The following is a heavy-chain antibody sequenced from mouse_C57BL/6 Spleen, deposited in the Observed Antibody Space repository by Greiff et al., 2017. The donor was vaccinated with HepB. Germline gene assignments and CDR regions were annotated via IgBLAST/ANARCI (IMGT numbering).Heavy chain of an antibody. J-gene: IGHJ3*01. V-gene: IGHV1-62-2*01. CDR1: GYSFTSYW. D-gene: IGHD2-4*01. CDR3: ARHEEGNDYDDPAWFAY. Sequence: VQLQQPGAELVRPGSSVKLSCKASGYSFTSYWMDWVKQRPGQGLEWIGWFYPGSGSIKYNEKFKDKATLTADKSSSTVYMELSRLTSEDSAVYFCARHEEGNDYDDPAWFAYWGQGTLVTVSA. CDR2: FYPGSGSI.